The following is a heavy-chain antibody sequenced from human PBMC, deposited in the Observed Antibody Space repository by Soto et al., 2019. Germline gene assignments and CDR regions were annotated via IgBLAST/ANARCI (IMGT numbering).Heavy chain of an antibody. D-gene: IGHD3-22*01. CDR3: AREKPYYYDSSGPGAFDI. J-gene: IGHJ3*02. CDR1: GFTVSSNY. Sequence: GGSLRLSCAASGFTVSSNYMSWVRQAPGKGLEWVSVIYSGGSTYYADSVKGRFTISRDNSKNTLYLQMNSLRAEDTAVYYCAREKPYYYDSSGPGAFDIWGQGTMVTVSS. CDR2: IYSGGST. V-gene: IGHV3-53*01.